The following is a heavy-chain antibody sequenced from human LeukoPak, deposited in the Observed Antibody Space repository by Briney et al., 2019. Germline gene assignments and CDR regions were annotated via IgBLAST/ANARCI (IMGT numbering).Heavy chain of an antibody. V-gene: IGHV3-30-3*01. J-gene: IGHJ4*02. CDR3: ARDLTSFDY. Sequence: PGRSLRLSCAASGFTFSSYAMHWVRQAPSKGLEWVAVISYDGSNKYYADSVKGRFTISRDNSKNTLYLQMNSLRAEDTAVYYCARDLTSFDYWGQGTLVTVSS. CDR2: ISYDGSNK. CDR1: GFTFSSYA.